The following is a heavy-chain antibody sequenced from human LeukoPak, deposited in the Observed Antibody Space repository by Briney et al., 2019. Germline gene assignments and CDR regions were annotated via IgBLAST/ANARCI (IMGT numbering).Heavy chain of an antibody. V-gene: IGHV3-30*18. CDR2: ISYDGSNK. CDR1: GFTFSSYG. Sequence: GGSLRLSCAASGFTFSSYGMHWVRQAPGKGLEWVVVISYDGSNKYYADSVKGRFTISRDNSENTLYLQMNSLRAEDTAVYYCAKDSGFNWFDPWGQGTLVTVSS. CDR3: AKDSGFNWFDP. J-gene: IGHJ5*02. D-gene: IGHD5-12*01.